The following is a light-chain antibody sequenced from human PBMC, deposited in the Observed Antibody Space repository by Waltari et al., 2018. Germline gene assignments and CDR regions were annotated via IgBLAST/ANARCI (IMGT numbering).Light chain of an antibody. CDR1: ESLLFSDGNTY. CDR3: MQGTHWPVYT. CDR2: KVS. J-gene: IGKJ2*01. Sequence: VVMTQSPLSLPVTLGQPASISCRSSESLLFSDGNTYLNWFHQRPGQSPRRLIYKVSNRDSGVPDRVSGSGSDTVFTLKISRVEAEDVGVYYCMQGTHWPVYTFGQGTRLEIK. V-gene: IGKV2-30*01.